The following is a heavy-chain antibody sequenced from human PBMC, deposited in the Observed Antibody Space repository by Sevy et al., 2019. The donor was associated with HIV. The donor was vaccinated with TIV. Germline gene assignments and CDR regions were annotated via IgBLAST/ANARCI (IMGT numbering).Heavy chain of an antibody. CDR1: GGSISSYY. J-gene: IGHJ6*02. CDR2: IYYSGSA. D-gene: IGHD2-15*01. CDR3: ARALDCSGGSCLPYYYGMDV. V-gene: IGHV4-59*13. Sequence: SETLSLTCTVSGGSISSYYWSWIRQPPGKGLEWIGYIYYSGSANYNPPLKSRVTISVDTSKNQFSLKLSSVTAADTAVYYCARALDCSGGSCLPYYYGMDVWGQGTTVTVSS.